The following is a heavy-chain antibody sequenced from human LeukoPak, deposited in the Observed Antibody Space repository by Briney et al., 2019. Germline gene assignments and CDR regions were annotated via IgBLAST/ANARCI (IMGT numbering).Heavy chain of an antibody. CDR2: IIPILGIA. Sequence: ASVKVSCKASGYTFTSYAISWVRQAPGQGLEWMGRIIPILGIANYAQKFQGRVTITADKSTSTAYMELSSLRSEDTAVYYCARVGILDIAAAGTAEYYFDYWGQGTLVTVSS. J-gene: IGHJ4*02. V-gene: IGHV1-69*04. CDR1: GYTFTSYA. D-gene: IGHD6-13*01. CDR3: ARVGILDIAAAGTAEYYFDY.